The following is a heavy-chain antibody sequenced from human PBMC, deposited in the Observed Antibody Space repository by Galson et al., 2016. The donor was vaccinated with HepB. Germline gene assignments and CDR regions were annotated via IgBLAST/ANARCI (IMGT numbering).Heavy chain of an antibody. D-gene: IGHD2-8*02. J-gene: IGHJ5*02. Sequence: SLRLSCAASGFTFTQHPMHWVRHAPGKGLEWVALISSDGSNQLYADSVKGRFTISRDNSKDTLTLQMNSLGTEDTAMYYCARSVIELVPPASQNLDLWGHGTLVTVSP. CDR1: GFTFTQHP. CDR2: ISSDGSNQ. CDR3: ARSVIELVPPASQNLDL. V-gene: IGHV3-30-3*01.